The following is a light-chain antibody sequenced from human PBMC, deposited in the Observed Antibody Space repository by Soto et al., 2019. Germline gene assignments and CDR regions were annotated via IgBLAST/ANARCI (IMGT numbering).Light chain of an antibody. CDR2: AAS. J-gene: IGKJ1*01. CDR3: LQDYNYPWT. V-gene: IGKV1-6*01. Sequence: AIQMTQSPSSLSASVGDRVTITCRASQGIRTDLGWYQQKPGKAPKLLIYAASNLHSGVPSRFSGSGSGTDFTLTISSLQPEDFATYYCLQDYNYPWTFGQGTKVEIK. CDR1: QGIRTD.